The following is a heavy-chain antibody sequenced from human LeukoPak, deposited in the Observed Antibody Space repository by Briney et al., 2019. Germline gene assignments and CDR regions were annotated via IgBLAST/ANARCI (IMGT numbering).Heavy chain of an antibody. CDR2: IYYSGST. CDR3: ARGRWLVSRAFDI. Sequence: SETLSLTCTVSGGSISSYYWSWIRQPPGKGLEWIGYIYYSGSTNYNPSLKSRVTISVDTSKNQYSLKLSSVTAADTAVYYCARGRWLVSRAFDIWGQGTMVTVSS. CDR1: GGSISSYY. V-gene: IGHV4-59*01. J-gene: IGHJ3*02. D-gene: IGHD6-19*01.